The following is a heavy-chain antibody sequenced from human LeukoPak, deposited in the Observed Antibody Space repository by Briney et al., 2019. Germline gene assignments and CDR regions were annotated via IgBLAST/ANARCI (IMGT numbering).Heavy chain of an antibody. J-gene: IGHJ4*02. CDR2: ISGSGGST. V-gene: IGHV3-23*01. D-gene: IGHD3-22*01. CDR1: GFTFSSYA. Sequence: GESLRLSCAASGFTFSSYAMSWVRQAPGKGLEWVSAISGSGGSTYYADSVKGRFTISRDNSKNTLYLQMNSLRAEDTAVYYCAKDYDSSGYYYVGYWGQGTLVTVSS. CDR3: AKDYDSSGYYYVGY.